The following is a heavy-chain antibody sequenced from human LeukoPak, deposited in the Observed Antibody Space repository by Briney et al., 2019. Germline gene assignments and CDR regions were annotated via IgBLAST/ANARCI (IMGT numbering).Heavy chain of an antibody. CDR3: AIIPRGRIAARPGYFDY. CDR2: INHSGST. CDR1: GGSFSGYY. D-gene: IGHD6-6*01. V-gene: IGHV4-34*01. J-gene: IGHJ4*02. Sequence: SGTLSLTCAVYGGSFSGYYWSWIRQPPGKGLEWIGEINHSGSTNYNPSLKSRVTISVDTPKNQFSLKLSSVTAADTAVYYCAIIPRGRIAARPGYFDYWGQGTLVTVSS.